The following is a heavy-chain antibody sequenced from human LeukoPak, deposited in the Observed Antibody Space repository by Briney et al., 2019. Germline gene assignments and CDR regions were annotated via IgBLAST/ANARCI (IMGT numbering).Heavy chain of an antibody. CDR3: ARDYDGGSYTFDC. CDR1: GYSISSGYY. CDR2: IYHSGST. J-gene: IGHJ4*02. Sequence: SETLSLTCAVSGYSISSGYYWGWIRQPPGKGLEWIGSIYHSGSTYYNPSLKSRVTISVDTSKNQFSLKLSSVTAADTAVYYCARDYDGGSYTFDCWGQGTLVTVSS. D-gene: IGHD1-26*01. V-gene: IGHV4-38-2*02.